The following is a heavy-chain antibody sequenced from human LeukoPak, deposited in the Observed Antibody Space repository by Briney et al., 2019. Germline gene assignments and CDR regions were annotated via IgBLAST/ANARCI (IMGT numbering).Heavy chain of an antibody. CDR3: AKTLTTVTKRYWYFDL. V-gene: IGHV3-23*01. CDR1: GYTFSSYA. J-gene: IGHJ2*01. Sequence: GASVKVSCKASGYTFSSYAMSWVRQAPGKGLEWVSAISRSGGSTYYADSVKGRFTITRDNSKNTLYLQMNSLRAEDTAVYYCAKTLTTVTKRYWYFDLWGRGTLVTVSS. D-gene: IGHD4-17*01. CDR2: ISRSGGST.